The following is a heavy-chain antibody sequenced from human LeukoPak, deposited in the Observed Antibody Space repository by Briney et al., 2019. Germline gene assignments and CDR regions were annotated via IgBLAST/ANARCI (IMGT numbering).Heavy chain of an antibody. CDR1: GFTFSNYW. CDR3: ANTARSSSWTPNFDY. J-gene: IGHJ4*02. Sequence: GGSLRLSCAASGFTFSNYWMHWVRETPGKGLVWVSRINSDGSSTSSADSVKVRFTVSRDNAKSTLYLQMKSLRAEDTAVYYCANTARSSSWTPNFDYWSQGTLVTVSS. CDR2: INSDGSST. V-gene: IGHV3-74*01. D-gene: IGHD6-13*01.